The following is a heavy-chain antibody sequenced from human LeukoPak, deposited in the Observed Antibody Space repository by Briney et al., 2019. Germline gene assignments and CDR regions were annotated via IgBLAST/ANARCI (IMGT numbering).Heavy chain of an antibody. CDR2: ISGIGGST. CDR3: AKGASSSWHGDAFDI. J-gene: IGHJ3*02. CDR1: GFTFSSYA. V-gene: IGHV3-23*01. Sequence: GGSLRLSCAASGFTFSSYAMSWVRQAPGKGLEWVSAISGIGGSTYYADSVKGRFTISRDNSKNTLYLQMNSVRAEDTAVYYCAKGASSSWHGDAFDIWGQGTMVTVSS. D-gene: IGHD6-13*01.